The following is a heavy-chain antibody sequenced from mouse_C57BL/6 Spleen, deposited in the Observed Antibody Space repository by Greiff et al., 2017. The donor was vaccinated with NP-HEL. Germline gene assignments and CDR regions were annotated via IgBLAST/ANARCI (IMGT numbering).Heavy chain of an antibody. CDR3: TREANYYGSSYGYFDY. D-gene: IGHD1-1*01. V-gene: IGHV1-15*01. J-gene: IGHJ2*01. CDR2: IDPETGGT. CDR1: GYTFTDYE. Sequence: QVQLQQSGAELVRPGASVTLSCKASGYTFTDYEMHWVKQTPVHGLEWIGAIDPETGGTAYNQKFKGKAILTADKSSSTAYMELRSLTSEDSAVYYCTREANYYGSSYGYFDYWGQGTTLTVSS.